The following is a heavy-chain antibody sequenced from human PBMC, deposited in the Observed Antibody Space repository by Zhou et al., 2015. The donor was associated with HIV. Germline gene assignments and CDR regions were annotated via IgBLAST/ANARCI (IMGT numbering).Heavy chain of an antibody. V-gene: IGHV1-69*01. CDR3: ARALVSSMSSPWYFDL. Sequence: QVQLVQSGAEVKKPGASVKVSCKASGYTFTSYYMHWVRQAPGQGLEWMGGIIPIFGTANYAQKFQGRVTITADESTSTAFMELSSLRSEDTAVYYCARALVSSMSSPWYFDLWGRGTLVTVSS. CDR1: GYTFTSYY. J-gene: IGHJ2*01. CDR2: IIPIFGTA. D-gene: IGHD6-6*01.